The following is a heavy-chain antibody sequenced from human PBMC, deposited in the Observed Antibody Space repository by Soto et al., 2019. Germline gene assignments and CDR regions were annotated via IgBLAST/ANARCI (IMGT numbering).Heavy chain of an antibody. CDR1: GGSFSGYY. V-gene: IGHV4-34*01. D-gene: IGHD2-2*01. Sequence: SETLSLTCAVYGGSFSGYYWSWIRQPPGKGLEWIGEINHSGSTNYNPSLKSRVTISVDTSKNQFSLKLSSVTAADTAVYYCARRAIGYCSSTSCYAGGRVDYYYYMDVWGKGTTVTVSS. CDR3: ARRAIGYCSSTSCYAGGRVDYYYYMDV. J-gene: IGHJ6*03. CDR2: INHSGST.